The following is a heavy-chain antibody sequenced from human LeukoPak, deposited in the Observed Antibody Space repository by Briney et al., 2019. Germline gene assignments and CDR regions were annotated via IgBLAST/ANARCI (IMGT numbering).Heavy chain of an antibody. Sequence: GASVKVSCKASGYTFTSYYMHWVRQAPGQGLEWMGIINPSGGSTSYAQKFQGRVTITADKSTSTAYMELSSLRSEDTAVYYCARDTVTLDYVGQNWFDPWGQGTLVTVSS. D-gene: IGHD4-17*01. J-gene: IGHJ5*02. CDR3: ARDTVTLDYVGQNWFDP. CDR2: INPSGGST. V-gene: IGHV1-46*01. CDR1: GYTFTSYY.